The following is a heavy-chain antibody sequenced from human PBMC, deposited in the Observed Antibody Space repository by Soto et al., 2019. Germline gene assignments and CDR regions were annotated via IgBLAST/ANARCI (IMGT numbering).Heavy chain of an antibody. V-gene: IGHV4-4*02. D-gene: IGHD3-3*01. CDR3: AGREHSRGRFFTDY. CDR2: IYHDGST. J-gene: IGHJ4*02. Sequence: QVQLQESGPGLVKASGTLSLTCAVSGGSISSDTWWTWVRQPPGKGLEWIGEIYHDGSTAYNPSLKTRVTILVDSSNNQFSLQLTSLTAADTAVYYCAGREHSRGRFFTDYWGQGSLVTVSS. CDR1: GGSISSDTW.